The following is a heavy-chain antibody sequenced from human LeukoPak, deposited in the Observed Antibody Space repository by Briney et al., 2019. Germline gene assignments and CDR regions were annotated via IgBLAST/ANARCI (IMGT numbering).Heavy chain of an antibody. CDR3: ARDNGIAVAADY. CDR2: ISADNGNT. V-gene: IGHV1-18*04. J-gene: IGHJ4*02. CDR1: GYTFTRYG. D-gene: IGHD6-19*01. Sequence: ASVKVSCKAYGYTFTRYGLSWVRQAPGQGLEWMGWISADNGNTTYAQKLQGRLTMTTDTSTSTAYMQLRSLRSDDTAIYYCARDNGIAVAADYWGQGTLVTVSS.